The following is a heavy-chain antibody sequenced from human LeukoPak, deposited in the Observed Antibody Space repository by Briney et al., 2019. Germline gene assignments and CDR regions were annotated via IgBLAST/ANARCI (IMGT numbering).Heavy chain of an antibody. J-gene: IGHJ4*02. CDR3: ARDWEDGDYADY. CDR2: ISYDGSNK. D-gene: IGHD4-17*01. CDR1: GFTFSSYA. Sequence: PGGSLRLSCAASGFTFSSYAIHWVRQAPGKGLEWVAVISYDGSNKYYADSVKGRFTISRDNSKNTLYLQMNSLRAEDTAVYYCARDWEDGDYADYWGQGTLVTVSS. V-gene: IGHV3-30-3*01.